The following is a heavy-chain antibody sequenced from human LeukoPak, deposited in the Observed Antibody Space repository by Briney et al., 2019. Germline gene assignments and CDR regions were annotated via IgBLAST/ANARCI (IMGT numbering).Heavy chain of an antibody. V-gene: IGHV1-2*02. CDR3: ARVGTYYYDSSGYLRPLDY. D-gene: IGHD3-22*01. CDR2: INPNSGGT. J-gene: IGHJ4*02. CDR1: GYTFTGYG. Sequence: ASVKVSCKASGYTFTGYGISWVRQAPGQGLEWMGWINPNSGGTNYAQKFQGRVTMTRDTSISTAYMELSRLRSDDTAVYYCARVGTYYYDSSGYLRPLDYWGQGTLVTVSS.